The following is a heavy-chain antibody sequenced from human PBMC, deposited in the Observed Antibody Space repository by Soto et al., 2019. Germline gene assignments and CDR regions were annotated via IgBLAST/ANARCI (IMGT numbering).Heavy chain of an antibody. CDR2: IYYSGST. J-gene: IGHJ5*02. V-gene: IGHV4-31*03. CDR1: GVSISSGGYY. CDR3: ARSVFP. Sequence: SATLSLTCTVSGVSISSGGYYWNWIRQHPGKGLEWIGYIYYSGSTYYNPSLKSRVSISVDTSKNHFSLKLTSVTAADTAVYYCARSVFPWGLGTLVTV.